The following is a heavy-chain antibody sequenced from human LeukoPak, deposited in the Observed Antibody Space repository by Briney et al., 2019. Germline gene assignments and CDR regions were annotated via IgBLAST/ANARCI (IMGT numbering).Heavy chain of an antibody. CDR3: TTESVAQYSGSYSNPSHFDC. CDR1: AFTFSDAS. V-gene: IGHV3-15*01. D-gene: IGHD1-26*01. Sequence: GGSLRLSCAASAFTFSDASMSWVRQAPGKGLEWVGRIKSKTDGGTTDYAAPVKGRFTISRDDSKNTLYLQMNSLKTEDTAVYYCTTESVAQYSGSYSNPSHFDCWGQGTLVTVSS. CDR2: IKSKTDGGTT. J-gene: IGHJ4*02.